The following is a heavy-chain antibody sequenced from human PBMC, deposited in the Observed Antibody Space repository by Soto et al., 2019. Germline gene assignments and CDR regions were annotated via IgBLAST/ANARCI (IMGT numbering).Heavy chain of an antibody. Sequence: GASVKVSCKASGYTFTSYAVHWVRQAPGQRLEWMGWINAGNGNTKYSQKFQGRVTITRDTSASTAYMELSSLRSEDTAVYYCARGGYILTGYYMADSWFDPWGQGTLVTVSS. D-gene: IGHD3-9*01. V-gene: IGHV1-3*01. J-gene: IGHJ5*02. CDR2: INAGNGNT. CDR3: ARGGYILTGYYMADSWFDP. CDR1: GYTFTSYA.